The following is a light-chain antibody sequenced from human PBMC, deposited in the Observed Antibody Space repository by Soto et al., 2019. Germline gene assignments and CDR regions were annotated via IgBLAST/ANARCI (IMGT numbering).Light chain of an antibody. CDR3: QQYNIWPQT. J-gene: IGKJ1*01. CDR2: GAS. CDR1: QNLRSS. V-gene: IGKV3-15*01. Sequence: VMTQSPATLSVSPGERATLSCRASQNLRSSLAWYQQKPGQAPRLLIYGASTRATGIPARFSGSGSGTEFTLTISSLQSEDFAVYFCQQYNIWPQTFGQGPKVDNK.